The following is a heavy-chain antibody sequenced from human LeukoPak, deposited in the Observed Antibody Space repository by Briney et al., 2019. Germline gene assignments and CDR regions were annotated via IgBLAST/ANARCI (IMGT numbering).Heavy chain of an antibody. J-gene: IGHJ5*02. CDR2: IYYSGST. CDR3: ARGIYSSSWYDWFDP. CDR1: GGSISSSSYY. V-gene: IGHV4-39*07. Sequence: SETLSLTCTVSGGSISSSSYYWGWIRQPPGKGLEWIGSIYYSGSTYYNPSLKSRVTISVDTSKNQSSLKLSSVTAADTAVYYCARGIYSSSWYDWFDPWGQGTLVTVSS. D-gene: IGHD6-13*01.